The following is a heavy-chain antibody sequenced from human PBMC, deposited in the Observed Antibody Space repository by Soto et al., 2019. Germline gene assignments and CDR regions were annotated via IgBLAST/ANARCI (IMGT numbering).Heavy chain of an antibody. CDR1: GGSISSYY. V-gene: IGHV4-59*01. J-gene: IGHJ6*02. CDR3: AVMGGERLSYYGMHV. Sequence: SETLSLTCTVSGGSISSYYWSWIRQPPGKGLEWIGYIYYSGSTNYNPSLKSRVTISVDTSKNQFSLKLSSVTAADTAVYYCAVMGGERLSYYGMHVWGQGTTIT. D-gene: IGHD1-26*01. CDR2: IYYSGST.